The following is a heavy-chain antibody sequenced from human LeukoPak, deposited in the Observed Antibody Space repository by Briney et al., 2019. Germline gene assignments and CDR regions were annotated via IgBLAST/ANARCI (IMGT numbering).Heavy chain of an antibody. CDR1: GFSFRSHG. D-gene: IGHD3-9*01. J-gene: IGHJ4*02. Sequence: AGGTLRLSCAASGFSFRSHGMNWVRQAPGKGLEWVSGISPRGDITYYKDSVRGRFTISRDNFKNTVSLQLNSLKTEDTAVYYCTTENYDILTGYYAYWGQGTLVTVSS. V-gene: IGHV3-23*01. CDR3: TTENYDILTGYYAY. CDR2: ISPRGDIT.